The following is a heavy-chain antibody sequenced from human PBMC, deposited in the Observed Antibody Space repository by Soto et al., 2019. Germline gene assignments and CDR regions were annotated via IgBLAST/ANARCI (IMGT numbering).Heavy chain of an antibody. Sequence: PGGCLRLSCVASGITLGSRAMTWGRHAPRQGLNRLPSRTDTGGETKYAAYVRGRLTMSRDSSKKTLYLQMNSLRVEEPALYYCAKDPYNWNPLHRTAFEIWGQGTMITV. CDR2: RTDTGGET. CDR1: GITLGSRA. J-gene: IGHJ3*02. V-gene: IGHV3-23*01. CDR3: AKDPYNWNPLHRTAFEI. D-gene: IGHD1-20*01.